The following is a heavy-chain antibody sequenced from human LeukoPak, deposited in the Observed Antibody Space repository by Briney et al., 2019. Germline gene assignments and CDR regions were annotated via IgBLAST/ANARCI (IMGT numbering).Heavy chain of an antibody. V-gene: IGHV1-2*04. Sequence: ASVKVSCKVVEYSFTGYHLHWMRQAPGHGLEWMGRINPNTGHPVYAYKFQGWVTMTRDTSISTAYMELSRLRSDDTAVYYCARALPTENWFDPWGQGTLVTVSS. CDR1: EYSFTGYH. CDR3: ARALPTENWFDP. D-gene: IGHD2-21*02. J-gene: IGHJ5*02. CDR2: INPNTGHP.